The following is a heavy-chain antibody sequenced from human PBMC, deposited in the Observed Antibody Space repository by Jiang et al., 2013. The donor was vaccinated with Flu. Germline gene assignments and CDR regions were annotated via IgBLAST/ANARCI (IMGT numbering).Heavy chain of an antibody. J-gene: IGHJ3*02. CDR3: AAATSVTMWAFDI. V-gene: IGHV4-30-4*01. CDR2: IYYGDKT. CDR1: VAPSAVVITS. D-gene: IGHD3-10*02. Sequence: PGLVKPSTGPCPSPALSLVAPSAVVITSGIGSASPPERAWSGIGYIYYGDKTYYSPSLKSRVILSLDTSKNQFSLRLNSVTATDAAVYYCAAATSVTMWAFDIWGQGTMVNVSS.